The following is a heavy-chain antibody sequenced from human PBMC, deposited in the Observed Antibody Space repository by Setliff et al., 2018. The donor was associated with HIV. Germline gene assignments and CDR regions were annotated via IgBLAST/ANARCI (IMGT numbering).Heavy chain of an antibody. J-gene: IGHJ4*02. CDR1: GGSFSASY. CDR2: INHSGIT. D-gene: IGHD3-10*01. CDR3: AKGPRGLGLRYYFDY. Sequence: PSETLSLTCAVYGGSFSASYWSWIRQAPGKGLEWIGEINHSGITHFNPSLDTRVTMFADTSKNQSSLRPSPVTAADTAIYYCAKGPRGLGLRYYFDYWAQGSQVTVSS. V-gene: IGHV4-34*01.